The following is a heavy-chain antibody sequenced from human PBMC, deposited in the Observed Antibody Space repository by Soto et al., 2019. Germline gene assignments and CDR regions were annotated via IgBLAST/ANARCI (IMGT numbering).Heavy chain of an antibody. D-gene: IGHD3-9*01. CDR1: GVSINSSTYY. V-gene: IGHV4-39*01. J-gene: IGHJ6*02. Sequence: QLQLQESGPGLVKPSETLSLTCTVSGVSINSSTYYWGWIRQPPGKGLEWIGSIFYRGSTSYNPSLTSRVTISVDTSKSQFALELSSVTAADTAVYYCARQPPYSDILTGYYYYYGMDVWGQGTTVTVSS. CDR2: IFYRGST. CDR3: ARQPPYSDILTGYYYYYGMDV.